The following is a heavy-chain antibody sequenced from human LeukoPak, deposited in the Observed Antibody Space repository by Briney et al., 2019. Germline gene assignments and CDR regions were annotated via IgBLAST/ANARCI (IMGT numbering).Heavy chain of an antibody. CDR2: ISSSSSYI. CDR3: AKASSSWHFDYFDY. CDR1: GFTFSSYS. V-gene: IGHV3-21*04. D-gene: IGHD6-13*01. Sequence: SGGSLRLSCAASGFTFSSYSMNWVRQAPGKGLEWVSSISSSSSYIYYADSVKGRFTISRDNSKNTLYLQMNSLRAEDTAVYYCAKASSSWHFDYFDYWGQGTLVTVSS. J-gene: IGHJ4*02.